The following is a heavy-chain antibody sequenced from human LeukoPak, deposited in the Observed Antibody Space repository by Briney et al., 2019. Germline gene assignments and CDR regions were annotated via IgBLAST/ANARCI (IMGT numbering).Heavy chain of an antibody. V-gene: IGHV3-9*01. CDR3: AKDGGPWPGDYYYGMDV. D-gene: IGHD1-14*01. Sequence: GGSLRLSCAASGFTFDDYAMHWVRQAPGKGLEWVSGISWNIGSIGYADSVKGRFTISRDNAKNSLYLQMNSLRAEDTALYYCAKDGGPWPGDYYYGMDVWGQGTTVTVSS. CDR2: ISWNIGSI. CDR1: GFTFDDYA. J-gene: IGHJ6*02.